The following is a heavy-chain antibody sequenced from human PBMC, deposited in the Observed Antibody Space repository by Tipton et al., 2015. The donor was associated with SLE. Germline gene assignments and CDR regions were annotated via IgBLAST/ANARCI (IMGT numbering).Heavy chain of an antibody. V-gene: IGHV4-39*07. CDR1: GGSISSSSYY. D-gene: IGHD6-6*01. CDR3: ATRRPLTARLDY. J-gene: IGHJ4*02. CDR2: IYYSGST. Sequence: TLSLTCTVSGGSISSSSYYWGWIRQPPGKGLEWIGSIYYSGSTYYNPSLKSRVTISVDTSKNQFSLKLSSVTAADTAVYYCATRRPLTARLDYWGQGTLVTVSS.